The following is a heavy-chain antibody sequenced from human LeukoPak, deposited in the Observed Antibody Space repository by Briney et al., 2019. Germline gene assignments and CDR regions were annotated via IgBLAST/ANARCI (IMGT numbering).Heavy chain of an antibody. CDR3: AKDADYDILTGLLDY. D-gene: IGHD3-9*01. CDR2: IKQDGSEK. V-gene: IGHV3-7*03. CDR1: GFTFSSYW. J-gene: IGHJ4*02. Sequence: PGGSLRLSCAASGFTFSSYWMSWVRQAPGKGLEWVANIKQDGSEKYYVDSVKGRFTISRDNAKNSLYLQMKSLRAEDTALYYCAKDADYDILTGLLDYWGQGTLVTVSS.